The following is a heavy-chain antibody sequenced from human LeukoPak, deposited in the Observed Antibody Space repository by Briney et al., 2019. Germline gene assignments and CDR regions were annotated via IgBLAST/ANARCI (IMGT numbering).Heavy chain of an antibody. J-gene: IGHJ3*02. CDR1: GFTFSSYA. CDR2: ISGSGGST. CDR3: AKDLGVRGVIDYPGAFDI. D-gene: IGHD3-10*01. V-gene: IGHV3-23*01. Sequence: GGSLRFSCAASGFTFSSYAMSWVRQAPGKGLEWVSAISGSGGSTYYADSVKGRFTISRDNSKNTLYLQMNSLRAEDTAVYYCAKDLGVRGVIDYPGAFDIWGQGTMVTVSS.